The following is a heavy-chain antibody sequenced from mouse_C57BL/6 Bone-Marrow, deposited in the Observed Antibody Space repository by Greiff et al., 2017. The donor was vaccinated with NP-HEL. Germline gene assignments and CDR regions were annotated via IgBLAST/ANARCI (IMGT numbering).Heavy chain of an antibody. CDR2: IRSKSNNYAT. CDR1: GFSFNTYA. J-gene: IGHJ1*03. CDR3: VRHRDYYGSSYDWYFDV. Sequence: EVQVVESGGGLVQPKGSLKLSCAASGFSFNTYAMNWVRQAPGKGLEWVARIRSKSNNYATYYADSVKDRFTISRDDSESMLYLQMNNLKTEDTAMYYCVRHRDYYGSSYDWYFDVWGTGTTVTVSS. V-gene: IGHV10-1*01. D-gene: IGHD1-1*01.